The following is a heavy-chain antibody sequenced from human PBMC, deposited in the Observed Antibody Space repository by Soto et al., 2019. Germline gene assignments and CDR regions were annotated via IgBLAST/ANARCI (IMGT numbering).Heavy chain of an antibody. Sequence: SETLSLTCAVYGGSSRGYYWRWIRQPPGRGLEWIGEIYHSGSPNYNPSLKSRVTMSVDKSKNLFSLRLSSVTAADSALYYCARRVPAAPNWFDPWSQGTLVTFSS. J-gene: IGHJ5*02. CDR3: ARRVPAAPNWFDP. D-gene: IGHD2-2*01. CDR2: IYHSGSP. V-gene: IGHV4-34*01. CDR1: GGSSRGYY.